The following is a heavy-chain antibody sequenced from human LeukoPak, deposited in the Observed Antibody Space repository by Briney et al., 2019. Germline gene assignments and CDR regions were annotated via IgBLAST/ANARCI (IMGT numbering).Heavy chain of an antibody. Sequence: GGSLRLSCAASGFSFIDYSMNWVRQAPGKGLEWISYIGIDSGNTKYADSVKGRFTISGDSAKNSLYLQMNSLRVEGTAVYYCARDHNYAFDNWGQGTLVTVSS. D-gene: IGHD1-1*01. CDR1: GFSFIDYS. V-gene: IGHV3-48*04. CDR2: IGIDSGNT. J-gene: IGHJ4*02. CDR3: ARDHNYAFDN.